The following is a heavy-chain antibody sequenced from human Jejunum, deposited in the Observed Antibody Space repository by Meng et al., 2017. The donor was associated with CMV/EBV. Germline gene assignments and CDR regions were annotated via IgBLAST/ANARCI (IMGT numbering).Heavy chain of an antibody. D-gene: IGHD3-9*01. J-gene: IGHJ6*02. CDR1: GGSVSSGGYY. CDR3: ARRYPNYYYGMDV. V-gene: IGHV4-61*08. CDR2: IYYSGST. Sequence: GGSVSSGGYYWSWIRQPPGKGLEWIGYIYYSGSTRYNPSLKSRVTMSVDTSKNQFSLKLSSVTAADTAVYYCARRYPNYYYGMDVWGQGTTVTVSS.